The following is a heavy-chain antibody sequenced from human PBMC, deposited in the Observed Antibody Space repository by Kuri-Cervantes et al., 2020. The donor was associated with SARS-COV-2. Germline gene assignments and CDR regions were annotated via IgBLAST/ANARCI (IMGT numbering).Heavy chain of an antibody. Sequence: GGSLRLSCAASGFSFSDSGMHWVRLAPGKGLEWVAIIWYDGSNKYYADSVKGRFTISRDNAKNSLYLQMNSLRAEDTAVYYCARPYYYDSSGYYLERAFDIWGQGTMVTVSS. V-gene: IGHV3-33*01. CDR2: IWYDGSNK. J-gene: IGHJ3*02. CDR3: ARPYYYDSSGYYLERAFDI. D-gene: IGHD3-22*01. CDR1: GFSFSDSG.